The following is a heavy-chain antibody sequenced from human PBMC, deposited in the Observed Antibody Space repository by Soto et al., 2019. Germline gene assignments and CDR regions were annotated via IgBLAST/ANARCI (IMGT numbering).Heavy chain of an antibody. CDR3: ARAETRGYSSSWYCSDY. Sequence: QVQLVESGGGVVQPGRSLRLSCAASGFTFSSYGMHWVRQAPGKGLEWVAVIWYDGSNKYYADSVKGRFTISRDNSKNTLYLQMNSLRAEDTAVYYCARAETRGYSSSWYCSDYWGQGTLVTVSS. CDR1: GFTFSSYG. V-gene: IGHV3-33*01. CDR2: IWYDGSNK. J-gene: IGHJ4*02. D-gene: IGHD6-13*01.